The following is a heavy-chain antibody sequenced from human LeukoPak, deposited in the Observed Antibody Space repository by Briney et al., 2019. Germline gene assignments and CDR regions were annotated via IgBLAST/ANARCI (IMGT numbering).Heavy chain of an antibody. V-gene: IGHV4-34*01. CDR1: GGSFSGYY. Sequence: PSETLSLTCAVYGGSFSGYYWSWIRQPPGKGLEWIVEINHRGSTNYNPPLKSRATISVNTSKNQFSLKLTSVTAADTAVYYCARHHIKTGAFDIWGQGTMVTVSS. CDR3: ARHHIKTGAFDI. J-gene: IGHJ3*02. D-gene: IGHD2-21*01. CDR2: INHRGST.